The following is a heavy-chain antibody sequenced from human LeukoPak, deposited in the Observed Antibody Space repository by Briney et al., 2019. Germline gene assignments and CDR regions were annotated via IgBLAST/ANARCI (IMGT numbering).Heavy chain of an antibody. Sequence: PGGSLRLSCAASGFTVSSNYMSWVRQAPGKGLEWVAKINQDGGEKYYVDSVKGRFTISRDNAKNSLYLQMNSLRAEDTAVYHCATGRSCTTCYLPDYWGQGTLVTVSS. CDR3: ATGRSCTTCYLPDY. CDR2: INQDGGEK. J-gene: IGHJ4*02. CDR1: GFTVSSNY. D-gene: IGHD2-2*01. V-gene: IGHV3-7*01.